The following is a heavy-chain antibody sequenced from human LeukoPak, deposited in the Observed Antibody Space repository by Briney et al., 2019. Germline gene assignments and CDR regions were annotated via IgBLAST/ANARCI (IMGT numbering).Heavy chain of an antibody. CDR2: ISGSGGST. CDR1: GFTFSSYA. Sequence: GGSLRLSCVASGFTFSSYAMSWVRQAPGKGLEWVSAISGSGGSTYYADSVKGRFTISRDNSKNTLYLQMNSLRAEDTAVYYCAKPIAKNTAPDYWGQGTLVTVSS. CDR3: AKPIAKNTAPDY. J-gene: IGHJ4*02. D-gene: IGHD5-18*01. V-gene: IGHV3-23*01.